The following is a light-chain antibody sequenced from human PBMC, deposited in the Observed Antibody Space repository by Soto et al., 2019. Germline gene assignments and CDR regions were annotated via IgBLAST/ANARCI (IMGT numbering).Light chain of an antibody. Sequence: QSALTQPASVSGSPGQSITISCTGTSSDIGAYNAVSWYQQHPGKAPKPMIYDVSNRPSGVSNRFSGSKSGNTASLTISGLQAEDEADYYCNSYTSSRTLVFGTGTKLTVL. J-gene: IGLJ1*01. CDR2: DVS. V-gene: IGLV2-14*01. CDR1: SSDIGAYNA. CDR3: NSYTSSRTLV.